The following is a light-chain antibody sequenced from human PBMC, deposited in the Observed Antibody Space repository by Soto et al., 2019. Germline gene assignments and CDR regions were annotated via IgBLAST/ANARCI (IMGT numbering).Light chain of an antibody. CDR2: GAS. Sequence: DIVLTQSPDTLSLSPGERATLSCRASQSVSSNYLAWYQQKPDQAPRLLIYGASTSAPGIPDRFSGSGSGTDFTLAISSLEPEDFAVYYCQQYGSSSYTFGQGTRLEIK. CDR1: QSVSSNY. V-gene: IGKV3-20*01. CDR3: QQYGSSSYT. J-gene: IGKJ2*01.